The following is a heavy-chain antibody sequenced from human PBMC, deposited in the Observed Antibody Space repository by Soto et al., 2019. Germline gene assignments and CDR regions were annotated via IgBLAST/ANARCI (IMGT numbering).Heavy chain of an antibody. D-gene: IGHD2-15*01. CDR3: ARERGDVVVVADYYFDY. CDR1: GFTFSSYG. V-gene: IGHV3-33*01. J-gene: IGHJ4*02. CDR2: IWYDASNK. Sequence: QVQLVESGGGVVQPGRSLRLSCAASGFTFSSYGMHWVRQAPGKGLEWVAVIWYDASNKYYADSVKGRLTISRDNFKNRLYLQMTSLRAEDTAVYYCARERGDVVVVADYYFDYWGQGTLVTVSS.